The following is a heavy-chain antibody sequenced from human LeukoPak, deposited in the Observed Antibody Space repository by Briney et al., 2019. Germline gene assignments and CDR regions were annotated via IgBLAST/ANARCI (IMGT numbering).Heavy chain of an antibody. Sequence: GGSLRLSCAASGFTFSSYAMHWVRQAPGKGLEWVAVISYDGSNKYYADSVKGRFTISRDNSKNTLYLQMNSLRAEDTAVYYCARDGGYSSGYYYGYWGQGTLVTVSS. D-gene: IGHD3-22*01. CDR2: ISYDGSNK. V-gene: IGHV3-30*04. CDR1: GFTFSSYA. J-gene: IGHJ4*02. CDR3: ARDGGYSSGYYYGY.